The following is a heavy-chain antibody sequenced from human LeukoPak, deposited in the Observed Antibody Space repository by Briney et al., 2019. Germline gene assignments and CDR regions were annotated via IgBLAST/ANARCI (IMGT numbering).Heavy chain of an antibody. J-gene: IGHJ6*03. Sequence: SVKVSCKASGYTFTGYYMHWVRQAPGQGLEWMGGIIPIFGTANYAQKFQGRVTITTDESTSTAYMELSSLRSEDTAVCYCARGRPAAAGDNNYYYYYMDVWGKGTTVTVSS. CDR3: ARGRPAAAGDNNYYYYYMDV. D-gene: IGHD6-13*01. CDR2: IIPIFGTA. V-gene: IGHV1-69*05. CDR1: GYTFTGYY.